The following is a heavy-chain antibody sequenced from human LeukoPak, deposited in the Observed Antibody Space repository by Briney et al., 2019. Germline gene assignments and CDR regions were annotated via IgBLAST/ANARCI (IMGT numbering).Heavy chain of an antibody. J-gene: IGHJ5*02. V-gene: IGHV4-39*01. Sequence: SETVSLTRPFSLGSISSSRYYWLWLRQPPGKGLEWIGSIYYSGSTYYNPSLKSRVTISVDTSKNQFSLKLSSVTAADTAVYYCARQRAVAGKNWFDPWGQGTLVTVSS. CDR1: LGSISSSRYY. D-gene: IGHD6-13*01. CDR2: IYYSGST. CDR3: ARQRAVAGKNWFDP.